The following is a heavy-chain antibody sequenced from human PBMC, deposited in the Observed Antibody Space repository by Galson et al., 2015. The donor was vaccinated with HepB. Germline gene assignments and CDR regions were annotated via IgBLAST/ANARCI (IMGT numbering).Heavy chain of an antibody. J-gene: IGHJ4*02. CDR2: IKQDGSEK. D-gene: IGHD6-13*01. Sequence: SLRLSCAASGFTFSSYWMSWVRQAPGKGLEWVANIKQDGSEKYYVDSVKGRFAISRDNSKNTLYLQMNSLRAEDTAVYYCAKIPLSSTWIDFDYWGQGTLVTVSS. CDR3: AKIPLSSTWIDFDY. V-gene: IGHV3-7*03. CDR1: GFTFSSYW.